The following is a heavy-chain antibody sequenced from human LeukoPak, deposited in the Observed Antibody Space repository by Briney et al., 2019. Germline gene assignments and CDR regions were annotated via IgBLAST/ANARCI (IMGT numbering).Heavy chain of an antibody. D-gene: IGHD2-15*01. CDR1: GYTFTSYG. CDR2: ISAYNGNT. Sequence: VASVKVSCKASGYTFTSYGISWVRQAPGQGLEWMGWISAYNGNTNYAQKLQGRVTMTTDTSTSTAYMELRSLRSDDTAVYYCAREAVVAATPYYLDYWGQGTLVTVSS. CDR3: AREAVVAATPYYLDY. V-gene: IGHV1-18*01. J-gene: IGHJ4*02.